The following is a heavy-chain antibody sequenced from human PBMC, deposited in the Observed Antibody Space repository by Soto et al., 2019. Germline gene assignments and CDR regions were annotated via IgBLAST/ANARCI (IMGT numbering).Heavy chain of an antibody. Sequence: QVQLVESGGGVVQPGRSLRLSCAASGFTFSSYAMNWVRQAPGKGLEWVALISYDGSSEYYADSVKGRFTISRDSSMNTLYLQMNSLGTADTAVYYCGRCTSTSCHLGSDYWGQGTLVTVSS. D-gene: IGHD2-2*01. CDR1: GFTFSSYA. CDR3: GRCTSTSCHLGSDY. CDR2: ISYDGSSE. J-gene: IGHJ4*02. V-gene: IGHV3-30-3*01.